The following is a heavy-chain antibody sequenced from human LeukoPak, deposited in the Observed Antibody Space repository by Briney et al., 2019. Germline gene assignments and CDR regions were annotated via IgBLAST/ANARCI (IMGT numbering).Heavy chain of an antibody. J-gene: IGHJ4*02. D-gene: IGHD6-19*01. CDR1: GYTFTMYY. CDR3: ARPGKAVAGLEY. V-gene: IGHV1-69*02. Sequence: SVKVSCKASGYTFTMYYIHWVRQAPGQGLEWMGMITPMIGIANYAQKFQGRVTITADKSTSTAYLELSSLRSEDAAVYYCARPGKAVAGLEYWGQGTLVTVSS. CDR2: ITPMIGIA.